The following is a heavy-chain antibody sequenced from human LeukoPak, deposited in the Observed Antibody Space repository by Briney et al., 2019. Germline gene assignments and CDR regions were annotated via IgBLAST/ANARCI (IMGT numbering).Heavy chain of an antibody. V-gene: IGHV5-51*01. CDR2: IYPSDSDT. CDR3: ARAHYYDRSGYWFDY. Sequence: GESLKISCKGSGYGFTNYWIAWVRQMPGKGLEWMGIIYPSDSDTTYSPSFQGQVTISADKSVSTAYLQWSSLKASDTAMFYCARAHYYDRSGYWFDYWGQGTLVTVSS. J-gene: IGHJ4*02. D-gene: IGHD3-22*01. CDR1: GYGFTNYW.